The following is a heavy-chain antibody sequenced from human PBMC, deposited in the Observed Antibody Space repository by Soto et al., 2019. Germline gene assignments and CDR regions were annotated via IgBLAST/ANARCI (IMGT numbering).Heavy chain of an antibody. D-gene: IGHD6-6*01. J-gene: IGHJ4*02. V-gene: IGHV1-69*13. CDR3: ATPKGDYSSSYFDY. CDR2: IIPIFGTA. CDR1: GGTFSSYA. Sequence: SVKVSCKASGGTFSSYAISCARQAPGQGLEWMGGIIPIFGTANYAQKFQGRVTITADESTSTAYMELSSLRSEDTAVYYCATPKGDYSSSYFDYWGQGTLVTVPQ.